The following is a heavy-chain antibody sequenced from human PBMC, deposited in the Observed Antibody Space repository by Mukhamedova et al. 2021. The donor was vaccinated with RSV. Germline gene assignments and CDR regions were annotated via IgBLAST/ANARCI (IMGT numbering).Heavy chain of an antibody. CDR2: INPSGGST. Sequence: GQGLEWMGIINPSGGSTSYAQKFQGRVTMTRDTSTSTVHMELSSLRSEDTAVYYCARDDSWADAFDIWGQGTMVTVSS. V-gene: IGHV1-46*01. CDR3: ARDDSWADAFDI. D-gene: IGHD2-21*01. J-gene: IGHJ3*02.